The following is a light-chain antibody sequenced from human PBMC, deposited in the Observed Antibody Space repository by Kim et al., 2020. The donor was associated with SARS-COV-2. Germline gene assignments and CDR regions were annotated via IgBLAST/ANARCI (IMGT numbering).Light chain of an antibody. V-gene: IGLV2-14*03. J-gene: IGLJ1*01. CDR1: SSDVGGYNH. CDR3: SSYTSSTLYV. CDR2: DVS. Sequence: GQSITISCTGTSSDVGGYNHVSWYQHHPGKAPKLMIYDVSNRPSGVSNRFSGSKSGNTASLTISGLQAADEADYYCSSYTSSTLYVFGTGTKVTVL.